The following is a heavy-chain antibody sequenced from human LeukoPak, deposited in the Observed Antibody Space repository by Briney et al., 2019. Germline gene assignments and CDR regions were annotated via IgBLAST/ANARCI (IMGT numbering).Heavy chain of an antibody. CDR1: GGSFSGYY. CDR2: INHSGST. Sequence: SETLSLTCAVYGGSFSGYYWSWIRQPPGKGLEWIGEINHSGSTNYNPSLKSRVTISVDTSKNQFSLKLSSVTAADTAVYYCARGPTVTTRAPPNQYYYYGMDVWGQGTTVTVSS. D-gene: IGHD4-17*01. CDR3: ARGPTVTTRAPPNQYYYYGMDV. V-gene: IGHV4-34*01. J-gene: IGHJ6*02.